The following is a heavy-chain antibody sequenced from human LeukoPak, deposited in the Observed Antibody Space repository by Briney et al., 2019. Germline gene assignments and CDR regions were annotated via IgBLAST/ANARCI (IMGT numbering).Heavy chain of an antibody. J-gene: IGHJ4*02. CDR2: IYPGDSDT. CDR3: ARLGSTGTSPDY. CDR1: GYSFTSHW. V-gene: IGHV5-51*01. Sequence: GESLKISCKGSGYSFTSHWIGWVRQIPGRGLEWMGMIYPGDSDTRYSPSFQGQVTISADKSISTAYLQWSSLKASDSAIHYCARLGSTGTSPDYWGQGTLVTVSS. D-gene: IGHD1-1*01.